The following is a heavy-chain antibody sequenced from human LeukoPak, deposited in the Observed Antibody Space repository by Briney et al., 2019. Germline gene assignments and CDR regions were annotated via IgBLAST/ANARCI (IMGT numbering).Heavy chain of an antibody. Sequence: SETLSLTCSVSGYSISSGYQWDWIRQPPGKGLEWIGTVYRSGGTYYKPSLESRVSISVDTSKNQFSLKLSSVTAADTAVYYCARDAVDGYNPYFDYWGQGTLVTVSS. D-gene: IGHD5-24*01. CDR2: VYRSGGT. J-gene: IGHJ4*02. CDR1: GYSISSGYQ. V-gene: IGHV4-38-2*02. CDR3: ARDAVDGYNPYFDY.